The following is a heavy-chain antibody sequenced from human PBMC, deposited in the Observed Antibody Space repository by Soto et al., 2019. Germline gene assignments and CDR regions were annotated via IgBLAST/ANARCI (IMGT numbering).Heavy chain of an antibody. V-gene: IGHV4-59*08. CDR2: IYFSGSA. D-gene: IGHD5-12*01. J-gene: IGHJ4*02. CDR1: GGSITSYY. Sequence: SETLSLTCTVSGGSITSYYWSWIRQPPGKGLEWIGYIYFSGSANYNPSLKSRVTISVDTSKNQFSLKLSSVTAADTAVYYCARRYSGYGDDWGQGTLVTVSS. CDR3: ARRYSGYGDD.